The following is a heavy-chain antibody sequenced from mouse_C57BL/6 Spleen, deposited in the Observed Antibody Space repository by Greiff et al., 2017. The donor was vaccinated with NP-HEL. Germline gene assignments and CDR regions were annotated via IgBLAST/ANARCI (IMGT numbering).Heavy chain of an antibody. Sequence: QVQLQQSGAELVKPGASVKLSCKASGYTFTSYWMHWVKQRPGQGLEWIGMIHPNSGSTNYNEKFKSKATLTVDKSSSTAYMQLSSLTSEDSAVYYCARLEFTGGFAYWGQGTLVTVSA. V-gene: IGHV1-64*01. CDR2: IHPNSGST. CDR1: GYTFTSYW. CDR3: ARLEFTGGFAY. J-gene: IGHJ3*01. D-gene: IGHD4-1*01.